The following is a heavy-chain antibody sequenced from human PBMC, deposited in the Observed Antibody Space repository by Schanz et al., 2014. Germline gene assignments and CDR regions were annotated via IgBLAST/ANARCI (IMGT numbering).Heavy chain of an antibody. Sequence: EVQLLESGGGLVQPGGSLRLSCAASGFTFSTDAMSWVRQAPGKGLEWLSVISASGGDTYYADSVKGRFTMSRDNAKNTVYLQMNSLRAEDTAVYYCVRDSFFAFDYWGQGTLVTVSS. CDR3: VRDSFFAFDY. V-gene: IGHV3-23*01. D-gene: IGHD3-3*01. J-gene: IGHJ4*02. CDR2: ISASGGDT. CDR1: GFTFSTDA.